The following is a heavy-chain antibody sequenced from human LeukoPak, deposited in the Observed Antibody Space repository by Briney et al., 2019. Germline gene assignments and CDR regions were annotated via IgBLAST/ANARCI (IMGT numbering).Heavy chain of an antibody. J-gene: IGHJ4*02. CDR2: IKSKRDGGTT. Sequence: GGSLRLSCAGSGFTFKDFWMSWVRQTPGKGLEWVGRIKSKRDGGTTDYAAPVKGRFTISRDDSKSTLYLQMNSLRTEDTAMYYCATDYYYDSPGLFDYWGQGSLVTVSS. V-gene: IGHV3-15*01. CDR3: ATDYYYDSPGLFDY. CDR1: GFTFKDFW. D-gene: IGHD3-22*01.